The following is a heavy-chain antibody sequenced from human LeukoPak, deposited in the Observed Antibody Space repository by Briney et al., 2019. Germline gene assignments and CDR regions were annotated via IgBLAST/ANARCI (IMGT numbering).Heavy chain of an antibody. D-gene: IGHD3-10*01. CDR3: ARLMGSYLDY. J-gene: IGHJ4*02. CDR2: IWYDGSKT. CDR1: GFTFSSNG. V-gene: IGHV3-33*01. Sequence: GGSLRLSCAASGFTFSSNGMHWVRQAPGKGLEWVALIWYDGSKTYYADSVKGRFTISRDNSKNTLSLQMNSLRAEDTAVYYCARLMGSYLDYWGQGTLVTVSS.